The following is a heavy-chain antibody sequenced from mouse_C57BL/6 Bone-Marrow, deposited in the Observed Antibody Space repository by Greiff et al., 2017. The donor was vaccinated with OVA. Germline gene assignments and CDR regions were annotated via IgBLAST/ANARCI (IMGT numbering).Heavy chain of an antibody. CDR2: IHPRSGNT. CDR1: GYTFTSYG. CDR3: ARTLYYFDY. Sequence: QVQLQQSGAELARPGASVKLSCKASGYTFTSYGISWVKQRTGQGLEWIGEIHPRSGNTYYNEKFKGKATLTADKSSSTAYMELRSLTSEDSAVYFCARTLYYFDYWGQGTTLTVSS. V-gene: IGHV1-81*01. J-gene: IGHJ2*01.